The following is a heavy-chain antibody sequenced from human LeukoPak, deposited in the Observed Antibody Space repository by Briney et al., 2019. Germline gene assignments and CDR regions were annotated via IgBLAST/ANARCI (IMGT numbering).Heavy chain of an antibody. CDR1: GFTFSNYG. V-gene: IGHV3-21*01. D-gene: IGHD4-11*01. CDR3: ARDRVTTRPGMYFQH. J-gene: IGHJ1*01. Sequence: GGSLRLSCAASGFTFSNYGMSWVRQAPGKGLEWVSAISSTGISTYYADSVKGRFTISRDNAKNSLYLQMNSLRAEDTAVYYCARDRVTTRPGMYFQHWGQGTLVTVSS. CDR2: ISSTGIST.